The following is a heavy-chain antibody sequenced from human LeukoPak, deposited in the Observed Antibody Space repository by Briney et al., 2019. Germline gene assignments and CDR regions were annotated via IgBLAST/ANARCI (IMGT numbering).Heavy chain of an antibody. CDR3: ARHRRYCSGTTCYSGHDY. CDR1: GFTASSNY. Sequence: GGSLRLSCAASGFTASSNYMSWVRQAPGKGLEWVSLIYSGGSTYYADSVKGRFTISRDNSKNILYLQMNSLRAEDTAVYYCARHRRYCSGTTCYSGHDYWGQGTLVTVSS. D-gene: IGHD2-15*01. V-gene: IGHV3-53*01. J-gene: IGHJ4*02. CDR2: IYSGGST.